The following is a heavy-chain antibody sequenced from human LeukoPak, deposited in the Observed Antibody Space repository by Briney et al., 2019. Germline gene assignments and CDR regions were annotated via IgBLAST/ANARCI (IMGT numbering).Heavy chain of an antibody. Sequence: PGRSLRLSCAASGFTFSSYAMSWVRQAPGKGLEWVSAISGSGGSTYYADSVKGRFTISRDNSKNTVYLQMNSLRAEDTAVYYCARDGGSNSFYFDYWGQGTLVTVSS. CDR2: ISGSGGST. CDR3: ARDGGSNSFYFDY. CDR1: GFTFSSYA. J-gene: IGHJ4*02. V-gene: IGHV3-23*01. D-gene: IGHD3-16*01.